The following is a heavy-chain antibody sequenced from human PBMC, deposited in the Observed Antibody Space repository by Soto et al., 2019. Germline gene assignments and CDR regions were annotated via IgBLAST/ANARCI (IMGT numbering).Heavy chain of an antibody. J-gene: IGHJ4*02. Sequence: TLSLTCTVSGGSISSGGYYWSWIRQHPGKGLEWIGYIYYSGSTYYNPSLKSRVTISVDTSKNQFSLKLSSVTAADTAVYYCARSGGYYTVTPGYFDYWGQGTLVTVSS. CDR2: IYYSGST. CDR3: ARSGGYYTVTPGYFDY. D-gene: IGHD3-3*01. V-gene: IGHV4-31*03. CDR1: GGSISSGGYY.